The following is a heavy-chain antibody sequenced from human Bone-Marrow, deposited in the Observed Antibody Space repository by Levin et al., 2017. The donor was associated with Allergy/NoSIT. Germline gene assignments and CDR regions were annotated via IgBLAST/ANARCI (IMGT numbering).Heavy chain of an antibody. D-gene: IGHD3-16*02. CDR3: ARLADYVWGSFRTDFDY. J-gene: IGHJ4*02. Sequence: SETLSLTCTVSGVSVSNSRYYWGWIRQSPAKGLEWIGTIYYSGSTDYNPSLKSRVTLSLETSRNQFSLKLTSVTAADTAVYYCARLADYVWGSFRTDFDYWGQGTRVTVSS. CDR2: IYYSGST. CDR1: GVSVSNSRYY. V-gene: IGHV4-39*01.